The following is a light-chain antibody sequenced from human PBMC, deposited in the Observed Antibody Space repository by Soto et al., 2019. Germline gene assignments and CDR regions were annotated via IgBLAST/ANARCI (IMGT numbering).Light chain of an antibody. CDR2: AAS. CDR3: LHDHTYPWT. CDR1: QDIGDD. V-gene: IGKV1-6*01. Sequence: IQMTQSPSSLSAIAGDRVTMCCGASQDIGDDLGWYQEMPGKAPKLLIFAASTLQSGVSSRFSGSGSGTHFTLTIGNLQPEDAATYYCLHDHTYPWTFGQGTKV. J-gene: IGKJ1*01.